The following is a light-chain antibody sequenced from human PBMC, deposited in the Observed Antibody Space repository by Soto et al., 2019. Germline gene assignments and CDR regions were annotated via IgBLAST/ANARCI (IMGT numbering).Light chain of an antibody. Sequence: EIVLTQSPDTLSLSPGERATLSCRASQSVSSALLAWYQQKPGQAPRLLIYRASTRATCIPDRFTGSGSGTDFTLTISRLEPEDFAVYYCQQYESSPLTFGGGTKVEIK. CDR1: QSVSSAL. V-gene: IGKV3-20*01. CDR2: RAS. CDR3: QQYESSPLT. J-gene: IGKJ4*01.